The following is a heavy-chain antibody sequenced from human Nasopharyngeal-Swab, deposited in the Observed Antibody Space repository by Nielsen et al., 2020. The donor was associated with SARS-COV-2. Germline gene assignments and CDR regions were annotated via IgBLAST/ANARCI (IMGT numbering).Heavy chain of an antibody. Sequence: GSLRLSCAVYGGSFSDYYWTWIRQPPGKGLEWIGEINHSGTTNCNPSLESRLTISVDTSKSQFSLKLSSVTAADTAVYSCARRGGITIFGVDYWGQGTLVSVSS. D-gene: IGHD3-3*01. CDR1: GGSFSDYY. V-gene: IGHV4-34*01. CDR2: INHSGTT. J-gene: IGHJ4*02. CDR3: ARRGGITIFGVDY.